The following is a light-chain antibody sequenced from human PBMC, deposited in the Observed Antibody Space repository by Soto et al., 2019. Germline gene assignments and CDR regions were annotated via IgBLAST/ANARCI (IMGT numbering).Light chain of an antibody. CDR1: RSDIGGYNY. J-gene: IGLJ1*01. Sequence: QSVLTQPHSVSGSPGQSVTIFCTGTRSDIGGYNYVSWYQQHPGKAPKVLIYGVRERPSGVPDRFSGSKSGSTASLTISGLQAEDEADYYCCSYADRYTYVFGTGTRSPS. CDR3: CSYADRYTYV. CDR2: GVR. V-gene: IGLV2-11*01.